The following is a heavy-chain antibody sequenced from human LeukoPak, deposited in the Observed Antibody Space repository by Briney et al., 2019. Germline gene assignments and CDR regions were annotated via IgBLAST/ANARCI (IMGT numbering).Heavy chain of an antibody. Sequence: GASVKVSCKASGHTFINYDIMWVRQATGQGLEWMGWMNSNTGNTGYAQRFQGRVTMTRDTSRSTAYMELSSLGSEDTAVYYCTRGRGGTIDRGYMDYWGQESLVTVSS. V-gene: IGHV1-8*01. CDR1: GHTFINYD. D-gene: IGHD1-1*01. CDR3: TRGRGGTIDRGYMDY. CDR2: MNSNTGNT. J-gene: IGHJ4*02.